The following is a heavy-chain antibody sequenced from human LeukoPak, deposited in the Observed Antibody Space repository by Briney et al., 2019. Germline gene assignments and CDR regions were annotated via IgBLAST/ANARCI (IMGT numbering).Heavy chain of an antibody. Sequence: GGSLRLSCAASGFTFSDYYMNWIRQAPGKGLEWVSYISSSGSTIYYADSVKGRFTISRDNAKNSLYLQMNSLRAEDTAVYYCARDLYSSSWYDYYYYYYMDVWGKGTTVTVSS. CDR3: ARDLYSSSWYDYYYYYYMDV. D-gene: IGHD6-13*01. V-gene: IGHV3-11*04. J-gene: IGHJ6*03. CDR2: ISSSGSTI. CDR1: GFTFSDYY.